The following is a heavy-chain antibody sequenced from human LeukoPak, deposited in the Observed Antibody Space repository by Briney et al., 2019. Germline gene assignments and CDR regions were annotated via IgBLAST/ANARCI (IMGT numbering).Heavy chain of an antibody. CDR1: GFTFSSYG. J-gene: IGHJ6*02. CDR3: AKHGYYDILTGYYGMDV. Sequence: GGSLRLSCAASGFTFSSYGMHWVRQAPGKGLEWVAVISFDATNKYYADSVKGRFTISRDNSKNTLYLQMNSLRAEDTAVYYCAKHGYYDILTGYYGMDVWGQGTTVTVSS. V-gene: IGHV3-30*18. D-gene: IGHD3-9*01. CDR2: ISFDATNK.